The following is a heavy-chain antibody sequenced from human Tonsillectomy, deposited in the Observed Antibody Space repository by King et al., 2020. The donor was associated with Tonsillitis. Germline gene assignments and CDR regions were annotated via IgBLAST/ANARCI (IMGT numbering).Heavy chain of an antibody. CDR1: GFTVSSSY. CDR3: TVQSLGSRGDFDY. J-gene: IGHJ4*02. V-gene: IGHV3-53*04. Sequence: VQLVESGGGFVQPGGSLRLSCAGSGFTVSSSYMSWVRQAPGKGLEWISVIYDYGSTFYAESVKGRFTISRHTSENTLYLQMNSRRAEDTAVYYCTVQSLGSRGDFDYWGQGTLVTVSS. CDR2: IYDYGST. D-gene: IGHD4-11*01.